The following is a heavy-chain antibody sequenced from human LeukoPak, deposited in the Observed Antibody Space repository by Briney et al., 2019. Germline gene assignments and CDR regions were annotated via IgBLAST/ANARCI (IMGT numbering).Heavy chain of an antibody. CDR3: AREEGMVQGYYYYYYGMGV. CDR1: GFTFSSYW. J-gene: IGHJ6*02. Sequence: PGGSLRLSCAASGFTFSSYWMSWVRQAPGKGLEWVANIKQDGSEKYYVDSVKGRFTISRDNAKNSLYLQMNSLRAEDTAVYYCAREEGMVQGYYYYYYGMGVWGQRTTVTVSS. V-gene: IGHV3-7*01. D-gene: IGHD1-1*01. CDR2: IKQDGSEK.